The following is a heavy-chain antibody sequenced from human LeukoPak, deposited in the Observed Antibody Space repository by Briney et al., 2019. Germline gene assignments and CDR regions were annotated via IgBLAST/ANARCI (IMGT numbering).Heavy chain of an antibody. CDR1: GGSISSGDYY. V-gene: IGHV4-30-4*01. J-gene: IGHJ5*02. Sequence: PSETLSLTCTVSGGSISSGDYYWSWIRQPPGKGLEWIGYIYYSGSTYYNPSLKSRVTMSVDTSKNQFSLKLSSVTAADTAVYYCAREFYSNFGWFDPWGQGTLVTVSS. D-gene: IGHD4-11*01. CDR2: IYYSGST. CDR3: AREFYSNFGWFDP.